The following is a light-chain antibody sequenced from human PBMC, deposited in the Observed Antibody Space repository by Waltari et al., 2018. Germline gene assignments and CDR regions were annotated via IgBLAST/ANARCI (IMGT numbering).Light chain of an antibody. J-gene: IGLJ2*01. V-gene: IGLV3-21*02. CDR3: QVWDPNSDRQV. CDR1: NIRSKN. Sequence: SYVVTQPPSVSVAPGQTATITCEGDNIRSKNVNWYQQEPGQAPVVVVYDDSDRPSGIPERCSGSNSGNTATLTSSRVEAGDEADYYCQVWDPNSDRQVFGGGTKLTVL. CDR2: DDS.